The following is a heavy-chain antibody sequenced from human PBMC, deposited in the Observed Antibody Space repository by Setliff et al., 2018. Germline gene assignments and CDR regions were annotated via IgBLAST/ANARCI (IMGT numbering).Heavy chain of an antibody. CDR3: ARINFYVSSGYYYAPEL. D-gene: IGHD3-22*01. J-gene: IGHJ4*02. CDR1: GYTFSNYG. V-gene: IGHV1-18*04. CDR2: ISAYSGNT. Sequence: ASVKVSCKASGYTFSNYGITWVRQAPCQGLEWMGWISAYSGNTKYALTLQGRVTMTTDPSTTTAYMELRSLRADDTAVYYCARINFYVSSGYYYAPELWGQGTTVTVSS.